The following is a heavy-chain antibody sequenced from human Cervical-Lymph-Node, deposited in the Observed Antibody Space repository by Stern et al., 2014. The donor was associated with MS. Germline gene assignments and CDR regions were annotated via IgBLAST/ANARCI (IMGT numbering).Heavy chain of an antibody. CDR3: AKDRLFCSGGGCYAMDV. Sequence: VQLVESGGGVVQPGRSLRLSCAASGFTLRSYGMHRVRQAPGKGLEWVAVISNDGNEKYYTDSVKGRFTISRDNSKNTLYLQMNSLRIEDTAVYYCAKDRLFCSGGGCYAMDVWGQGTTVTVSS. CDR2: ISNDGNEK. V-gene: IGHV3-30*18. J-gene: IGHJ6*02. D-gene: IGHD2-15*01. CDR1: GFTLRSYG.